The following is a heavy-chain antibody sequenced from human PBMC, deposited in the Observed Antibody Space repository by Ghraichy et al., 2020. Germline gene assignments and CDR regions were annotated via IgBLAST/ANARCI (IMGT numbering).Heavy chain of an antibody. V-gene: IGHV1-18*01. CDR2: ITTKSGNT. J-gene: IGHJ5*02. CDR3: ARGINYFDP. CDR1: GYTFVNYG. Sequence: ASVKVSCRTSGYTFVNYGTTWVRQAPGQGLEWLGWITTKSGNTQYGWKFQDRVTMTTDTSTNTAYLELRSLRSDDTAVYYCARGINYFDPWGQGTLVTVAS. D-gene: IGHD5-24*01.